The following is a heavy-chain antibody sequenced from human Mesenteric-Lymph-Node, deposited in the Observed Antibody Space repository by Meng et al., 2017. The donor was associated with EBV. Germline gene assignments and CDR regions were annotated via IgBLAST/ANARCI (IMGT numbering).Heavy chain of an antibody. CDR1: GGSIAGGSY. D-gene: IGHD1-26*01. CDR2: IHYSGDT. Sequence: QLQESGPGLVKPSQTVSLTCAVSGGSIAGGSYWSWVRQPPGKGLEWIAFIHYSGDTYYNPSLKSRLTISVDTSKDQFSLRLRSVTAADTAVYYCARRSGSYYGYFDYWGQGTLVTGSS. CDR3: ARRSGSYYGYFDY. V-gene: IGHV4-30-4*01. J-gene: IGHJ4*02.